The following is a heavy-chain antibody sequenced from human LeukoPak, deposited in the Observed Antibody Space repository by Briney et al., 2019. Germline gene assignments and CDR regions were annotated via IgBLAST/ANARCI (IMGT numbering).Heavy chain of an antibody. CDR3: ARGGYTVSGYFGPGDY. CDR2: INPNSGGT. V-gene: IGHV1-2*02. CDR1: GYTFTGHY. D-gene: IGHD5-12*01. Sequence: GASVKVSCKASGYTFTGHYMHWVRQAPGQGLEWMGWINPNSGGTNYAQKFQGRVTMTRDTSISTAYMELSRLRSDDTAVYYCARGGYTVSGYFGPGDYWAQGTLVTVSS. J-gene: IGHJ4*02.